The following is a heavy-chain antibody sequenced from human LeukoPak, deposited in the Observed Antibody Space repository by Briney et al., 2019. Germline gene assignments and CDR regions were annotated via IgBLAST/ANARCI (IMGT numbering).Heavy chain of an antibody. V-gene: IGHV3-23*01. D-gene: IGHD1-1*01. Sequence: PGGSLRLSCAASGFTFSTYAMNWVRQAPRKGLEWVSVISGSGSNTYYADSVKGRFTISRDNSKNTLYLQMNSLRAEDTAVYYCAKRGVTRTYYFDYWGQRTLVTVSS. CDR1: GFTFSTYA. J-gene: IGHJ4*02. CDR2: ISGSGSNT. CDR3: AKRGVTRTYYFDY.